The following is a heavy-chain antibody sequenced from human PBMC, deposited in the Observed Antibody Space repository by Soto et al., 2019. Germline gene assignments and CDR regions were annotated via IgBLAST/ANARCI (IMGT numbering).Heavy chain of an antibody. CDR3: ARVGSSGWSPDY. CDR2: IFYTGST. Sequence: PSETLSLTCSVSGGSISGHYWIWIRQSPGKGLEWIGYIFYTGSTNYNPSLKSRVTLSVDTSKNQFSLRLSSVTAADTAVYYCARVGSSGWSPDYWGQGTLVTVSS. D-gene: IGHD6-19*01. J-gene: IGHJ4*02. V-gene: IGHV4-59*11. CDR1: GGSISGHY.